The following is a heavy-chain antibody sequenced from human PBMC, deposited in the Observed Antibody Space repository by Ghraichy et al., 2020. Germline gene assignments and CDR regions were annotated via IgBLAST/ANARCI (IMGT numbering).Heavy chain of an antibody. J-gene: IGHJ4*02. CDR2: INCNSGGT. D-gene: IGHD4-17*01. Sequence: ASVKVSCKASGYTFTGYYIHWVRQTLGQGLEWMGWINCNSGGTKYAQKFQGRVTMTRDTSINTAHMELSGLRTDDTAVYYCVRDEVTTMTPYFVYWGQGTLVTVSS. V-gene: IGHV1-2*02. CDR1: GYTFTGYY. CDR3: VRDEVTTMTPYFVY.